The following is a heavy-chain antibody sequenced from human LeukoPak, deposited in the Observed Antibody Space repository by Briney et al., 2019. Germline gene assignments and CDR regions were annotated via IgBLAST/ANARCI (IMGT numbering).Heavy chain of an antibody. CDR3: ARGQWGLDV. Sequence: GSLRLSCAVYGFTFSDHYMSWIRQAPGKALEWVAYITPDGGAQYYANSVKGRFTLSRDNTKNSVYLQMNSLRADDSAVYYCARGQWGLDVWGQGTLVFVSS. V-gene: IGHV3-11*01. CDR1: GFTFSDHY. D-gene: IGHD1-26*01. J-gene: IGHJ4*02. CDR2: ITPDGGAQ.